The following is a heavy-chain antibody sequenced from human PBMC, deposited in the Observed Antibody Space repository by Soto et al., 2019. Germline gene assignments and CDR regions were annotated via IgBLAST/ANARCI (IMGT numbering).Heavy chain of an antibody. V-gene: IGHV1-69*06. J-gene: IGHJ6*02. CDR1: GGTFSSYA. D-gene: IGHD4-4*01. CDR3: AREDYSKGKYYYYGIDV. Sequence: GASVKVSCKTSGGTFSSYAISWVRQAPGQGLEWMGGIIPIFGTANYAQKFQGRVTITADKSTSTAYMELSSLRSEDTAVYYCAREDYSKGKYYYYGIDVWGQGTTVTVSS. CDR2: IIPIFGTA.